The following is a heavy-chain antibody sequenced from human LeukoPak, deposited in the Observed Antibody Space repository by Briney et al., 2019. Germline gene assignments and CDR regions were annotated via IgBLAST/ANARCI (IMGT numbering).Heavy chain of an antibody. Sequence: GASVKVSSTTSGFTFTTYTMHWGRQAPGQRLEWMGWTNAANGNTQYSQKFQGRVTITRDTSASTAYMELSSLRSEDTAVYYCARGAPIRVAVAATFDPWGQGTLVTVPS. CDR1: GFTFTTYT. D-gene: IGHD6-19*01. CDR2: TNAANGNT. CDR3: ARGAPIRVAVAATFDP. V-gene: IGHV1-3*01. J-gene: IGHJ5*02.